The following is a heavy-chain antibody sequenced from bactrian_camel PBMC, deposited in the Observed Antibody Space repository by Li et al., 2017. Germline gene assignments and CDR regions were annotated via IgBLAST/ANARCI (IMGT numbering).Heavy chain of an antibody. CDR1: GFTFSFYW. J-gene: IGHJ4*01. CDR2: IVSHGGTT. Sequence: QLVESGGGSVQNGGSLRLSCAASGFTFSFYWMYWVRQAPGKGLEWVSTIVSHGGTTYYADSVKGRFTISGDNAKNTVYLQMNSLRPEDTAVYYCVRDLQGDVGHGYWGQGTQVTVS. CDR3: VRDLQGDVGHGY. V-gene: IGHV3S25*01. D-gene: IGHD2*01.